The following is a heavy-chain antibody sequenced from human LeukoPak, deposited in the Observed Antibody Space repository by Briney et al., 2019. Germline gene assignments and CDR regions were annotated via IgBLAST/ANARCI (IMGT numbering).Heavy chain of an antibody. CDR3: ARKDGDY. CDR1: GASISAFH. Sequence: SETLSLTCTVSGASISAFHWTWFRQPAGRGLEWIGLIYSSGSTLFNPSLKSRVAMSVDLTKNQLSLKLTSVTAADTAMYYCARKDGDYWGRGTLVTVSS. J-gene: IGHJ4*02. CDR2: IYSSGST. V-gene: IGHV4-4*07.